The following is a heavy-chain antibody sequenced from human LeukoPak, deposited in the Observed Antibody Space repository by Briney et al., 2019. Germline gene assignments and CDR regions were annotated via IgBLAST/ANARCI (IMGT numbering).Heavy chain of an antibody. CDR2: IKQDGREK. V-gene: IGHV3-7*01. D-gene: IGHD6-13*01. J-gene: IGHJ5*02. CDR1: GFTVSSNY. CDR3: ARDRVSSSWSRGWFDP. Sequence: GGSLRLSCAASGFTVSSNYMSWVRQAPGKGREWVANIKQDGREKYYVDSVKGRFTISRDNAKNSLYLQMNSLRAEDTAVYYCARDRVSSSWSRGWFDPWGQGTLVTVSS.